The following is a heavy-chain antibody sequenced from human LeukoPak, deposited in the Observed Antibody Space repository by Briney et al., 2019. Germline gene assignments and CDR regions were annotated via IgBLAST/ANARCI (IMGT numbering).Heavy chain of an antibody. CDR3: ARDVDTAMANFDY. CDR1: GYSISSGYY. J-gene: IGHJ4*02. Sequence: SETLSLTCTVSGYSISSGYYWGWIRQPPGKGLEWIGSIYHSGSTYYNPSLKSRVTISVDTSKNLFSLKLSSVTAADTAVYYCARDVDTAMANFDYWGQGTLVTVSS. CDR2: IYHSGST. D-gene: IGHD5-18*01. V-gene: IGHV4-38-2*02.